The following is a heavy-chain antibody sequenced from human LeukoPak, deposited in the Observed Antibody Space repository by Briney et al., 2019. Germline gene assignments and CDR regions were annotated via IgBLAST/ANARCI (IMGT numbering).Heavy chain of an antibody. Sequence: SETLSLACTVSGGSISSYYWSWIRQPPGKGLEWIGYIYYSGSTYYNPSLKSRVTISVDTSKNQFSLKLSSVTAADTAVYYCAGIIRGTNYYYYYMDVWGKGTTVTISS. CDR2: IYYSGST. V-gene: IGHV4-59*04. D-gene: IGHD3-10*01. CDR1: GGSISSYY. CDR3: AGIIRGTNYYYYYMDV. J-gene: IGHJ6*03.